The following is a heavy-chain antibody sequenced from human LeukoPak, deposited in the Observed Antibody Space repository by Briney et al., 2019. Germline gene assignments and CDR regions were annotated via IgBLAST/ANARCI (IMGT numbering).Heavy chain of an antibody. Sequence: SETLSLTCTVSGGSIRSYYWSWIRQPARKGLEWIGRIYTSGSTNYNPSLKSRVTISVDKSKNQFSLKLSSVTAADTAVYYCARWVACSGGSCYSEGNYFHYWGQGTLVTVSS. CDR1: GGSIRSYY. V-gene: IGHV4-4*07. D-gene: IGHD2-15*01. CDR2: IYTSGST. J-gene: IGHJ4*02. CDR3: ARWVACSGGSCYSEGNYFHY.